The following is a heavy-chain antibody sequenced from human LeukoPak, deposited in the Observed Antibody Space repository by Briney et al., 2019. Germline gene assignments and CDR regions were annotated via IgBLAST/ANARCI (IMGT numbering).Heavy chain of an antibody. J-gene: IGHJ4*02. V-gene: IGHV3-21*01. CDR3: GAKCSCGSCYSLEEY. D-gene: IGHD2-15*01. CDR2: ISSSSYI. Sequence: GGSLRLSCAASGFTFSSYSMNWVRQAPGKGLEWVSSISSSSYIYYADSVKGRFTISRDNAKNSLYLQMNSLRAEDPAVYYCGAKCSCGSCYSLEEYWGQGTPVTGAS. CDR1: GFTFSSYS.